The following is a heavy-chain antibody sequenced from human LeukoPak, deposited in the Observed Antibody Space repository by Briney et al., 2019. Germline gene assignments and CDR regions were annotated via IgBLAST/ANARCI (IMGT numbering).Heavy chain of an antibody. CDR3: ARDNAILRNSSGWPHGY. D-gene: IGHD6-19*01. CDR2: ISAYNGNT. J-gene: IGHJ4*02. CDR1: GYTFTSYG. V-gene: IGHV1-18*01. Sequence: GASVKVSCKASGYTFTSYGISWVRQAPGQGLEWMGWISAYNGNTNYAQKLQGRVTMTTDTSTSTAYMELRSLRSDDTAVYYCARDNAILRNSSGWPHGYWGQGTLVTVSS.